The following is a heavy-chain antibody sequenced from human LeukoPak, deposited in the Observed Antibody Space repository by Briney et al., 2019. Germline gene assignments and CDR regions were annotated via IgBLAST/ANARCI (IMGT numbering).Heavy chain of an antibody. V-gene: IGHV3-48*03. CDR3: ARETVHY. Sequence: PGGSLRLSCAASGFTFSNYEFNWFRQAPGRGLEWVSYIGRGYGITYYADSVKGRFTVSRDDAKNSVYLQMNSLRADDTALYYCARETVHYWGQGILVTVSS. CDR2: IGRGYGIT. D-gene: IGHD4-17*01. CDR1: GFTFSNYE. J-gene: IGHJ4*02.